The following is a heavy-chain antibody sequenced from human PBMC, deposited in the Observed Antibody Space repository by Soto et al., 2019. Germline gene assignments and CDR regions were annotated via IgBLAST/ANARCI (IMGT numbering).Heavy chain of an antibody. CDR1: GGSFSGYY. CDR2: INHSGST. D-gene: IGHD6-13*01. CDR3: ATVAAAGRFDY. Sequence: SETLSLTCAVYGGSFSGYYWSWIRQPPGKGLEWIGEINHSGSTNYNPSLKSRVTISVDTSKNQFSLKLSSVTAADTAVYYCATVAAAGRFDYWGQGTLVTVSS. V-gene: IGHV4-34*01. J-gene: IGHJ4*02.